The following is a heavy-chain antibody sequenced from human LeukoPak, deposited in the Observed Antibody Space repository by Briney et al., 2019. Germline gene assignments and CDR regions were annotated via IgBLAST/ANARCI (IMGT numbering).Heavy chain of an antibody. Sequence: GGSLRLSCAASGFTFSSYGMHWVRQAPGKGLEWVAVIWYDGSNKYYADSVKGRLTISRDNSKNTLYLQMNSLRAEDTAVYYCARGYYDSSGYIPDAFDIWGQGTMVTVSS. J-gene: IGHJ3*02. CDR2: IWYDGSNK. V-gene: IGHV3-33*01. CDR1: GFTFSSYG. D-gene: IGHD3-22*01. CDR3: ARGYYDSSGYIPDAFDI.